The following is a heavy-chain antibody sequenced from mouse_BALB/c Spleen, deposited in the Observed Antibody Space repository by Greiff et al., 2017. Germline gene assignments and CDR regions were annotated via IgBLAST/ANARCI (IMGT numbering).Heavy chain of an antibody. D-gene: IGHD4-1*01. Sequence: QVQLKQSGAELVRPGSSVKISCKASGYEFSSSWMNWVKQRPGQGLEWIGQIYPGDGDTNYNGKFKGKATLTADKSSSTAYMQLSSLTSEDSAVYFCARRLGDAMDYWGQGTSVTVSS. CDR1: GYEFSSSW. CDR3: ARRLGDAMDY. V-gene: IGHV1-80*01. CDR2: IYPGDGDT. J-gene: IGHJ4*01.